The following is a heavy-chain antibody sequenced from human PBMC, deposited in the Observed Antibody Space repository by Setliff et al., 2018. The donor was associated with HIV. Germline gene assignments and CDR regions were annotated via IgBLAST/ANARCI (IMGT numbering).Heavy chain of an antibody. CDR2: FHHSGSA. CDR3: ARQGAGYYYDSSDYYTGNGFDM. V-gene: IGHV4-38-2*01. Sequence: TLSLTCAISGYSISTAYYWAWIRQSPGKGLEWIGGFHHSGSAHYNPSLKSRVTISGQTSKNQFSLTLTSVTAADTAIYYCARQGAGYYYDSSDYYTGNGFDMWGQGTMVTVSS. CDR1: GYSISTAYY. D-gene: IGHD3-22*01. J-gene: IGHJ3*02.